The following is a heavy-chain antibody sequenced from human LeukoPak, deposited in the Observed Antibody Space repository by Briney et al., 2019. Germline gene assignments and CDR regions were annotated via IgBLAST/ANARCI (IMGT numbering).Heavy chain of an antibody. CDR1: GFTFSSYW. CDR3: ARANYFDY. CDR2: ISYDGSNK. Sequence: GGSLRLSCAASGFTFSSYWMSWVRQAPGKGLEWVAVISYDGSNKYYADSVKGRFTISRDNAKNTLYLQMNSLRAEDTAVYYCARANYFDYWGQGTLVTVSS. V-gene: IGHV3-30*03. J-gene: IGHJ4*02.